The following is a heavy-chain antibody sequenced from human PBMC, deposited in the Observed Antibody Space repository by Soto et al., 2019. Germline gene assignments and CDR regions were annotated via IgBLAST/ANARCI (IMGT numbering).Heavy chain of an antibody. CDR1: GYTFTGYF. CDR3: ARGSDIVVPFGFDY. Sequence: ASVTVYCQASGYTFTGYFMHWVRQAPGQGLEWMGWINPNSGGTNYAQKFQGWVTMTRDTSISTAYMELSRLRSDDTAVYYRARGSDIVVPFGFDYRGQGSLVTGSS. D-gene: IGHD2-2*01. V-gene: IGHV1-2*04. J-gene: IGHJ4*02. CDR2: INPNSGGT.